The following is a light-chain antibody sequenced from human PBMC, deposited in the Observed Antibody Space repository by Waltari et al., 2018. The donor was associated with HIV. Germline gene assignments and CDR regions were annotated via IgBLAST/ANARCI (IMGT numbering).Light chain of an antibody. CDR3: CSYAGRDTFVL. CDR2: DVS. V-gene: IGLV2-11*01. Sequence: QSALTQPRSVSGSPGPSVTISCTATSSAVVGYDYVSCYQPHSGEAPKLIIYDVSKRPGGAPGRFAGSKAGNAASVTIAGLKAEDEADYYGCSYAGRDTFVLFGGGTKVTVL. J-gene: IGLJ2*01. CDR1: SSAVVGYDY.